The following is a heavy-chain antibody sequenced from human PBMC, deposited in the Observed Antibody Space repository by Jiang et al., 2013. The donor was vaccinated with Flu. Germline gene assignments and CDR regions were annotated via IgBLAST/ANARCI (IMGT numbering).Heavy chain of an antibody. CDR3: AKDNLVVRELGSWFDP. CDR1: GFTFSSYA. CDR2: LVVVVVA. J-gene: IGHJ5*02. D-gene: IGHD3-10*01. Sequence: GLVQAWGVPETLLCLASGFTFSSYASELGPPGLQGRGWSGSQLLVVVVVAHTTADSVKGRFTISRDNSKNTLYLQMNSLRAEDTAVYYCAKDNLVVRELGSWFDPWGQGTLVTVSS. V-gene: IGHV3-23*01.